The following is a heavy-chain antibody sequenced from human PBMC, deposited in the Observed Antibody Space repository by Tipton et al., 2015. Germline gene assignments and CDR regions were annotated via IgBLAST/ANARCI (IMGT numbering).Heavy chain of an antibody. D-gene: IGHD3-3*02. CDR1: GFTFSHYA. CDR2: ISGSGSKT. CDR3: AKGGHFSYFDY. J-gene: IGHJ4*02. V-gene: IGHV3-23*01. Sequence: LSLTCAASGFTFSHYAMHWVRQAPGKGLEWVSTISGSGSKTFYADSVKGRFTISRDNSRGTFFLQMNSLRGEDTAAYFCAKGGHFSYFDYWGQGIMVTVSS.